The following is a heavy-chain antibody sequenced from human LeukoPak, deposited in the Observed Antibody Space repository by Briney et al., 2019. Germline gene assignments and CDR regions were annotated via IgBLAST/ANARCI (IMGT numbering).Heavy chain of an antibody. CDR3: ARDRGRYRAFDP. D-gene: IGHD6-19*01. Sequence: PGGSLRLSCAASGFTFSSYSMNWVRRAPGKGLEWVSSISSSSSYIYYADSVKGRFTISRDNAKNSLYLQMNSLRAEDTAVYYCARDRGRYRAFDPWGQGTLVTVSS. J-gene: IGHJ5*02. V-gene: IGHV3-21*01. CDR1: GFTFSSYS. CDR2: ISSSSSYI.